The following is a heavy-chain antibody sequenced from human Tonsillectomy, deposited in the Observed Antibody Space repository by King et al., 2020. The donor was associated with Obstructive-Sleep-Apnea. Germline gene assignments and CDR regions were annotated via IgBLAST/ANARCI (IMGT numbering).Heavy chain of an antibody. CDR3: ARYSTSSGLGYYFDY. J-gene: IGHJ4*02. D-gene: IGHD6-6*01. CDR2: INAGNGDT. Sequence: VQLVQSGAEVKKPGASVKVSCKASGYTFTSYSMHWVRQAPGQRLEWMGWINAGNGDTKYSQMFQGRVTITRDTSASTAYMELSSLRSEDTAVYYCARYSTSSGLGYYFDYWGQGTLVTVSS. CDR1: GYTFTSYS. V-gene: IGHV1-3*01.